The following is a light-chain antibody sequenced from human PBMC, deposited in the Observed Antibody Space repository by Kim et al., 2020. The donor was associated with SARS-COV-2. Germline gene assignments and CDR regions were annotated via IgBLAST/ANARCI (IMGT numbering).Light chain of an antibody. CDR1: NMRSKN. Sequence: SVDLGHTARSACGGTNMRSKNAHWYESKAGKVPVLVIYRDSNRPSGIRERFSGSNSGNTATLTISRAQAGDEADYYCQVWESSAVVFGGGTQLTVL. CDR3: QVWESSAVV. J-gene: IGLJ2*01. V-gene: IGLV3-9*01. CDR2: RDS.